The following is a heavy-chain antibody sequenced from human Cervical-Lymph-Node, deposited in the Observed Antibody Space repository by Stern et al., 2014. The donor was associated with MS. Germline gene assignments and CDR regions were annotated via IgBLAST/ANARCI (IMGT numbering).Heavy chain of an antibody. D-gene: IGHD3-22*01. CDR1: GGSISSGGYY. CDR2: IYYSGST. V-gene: IGHV4-31*03. CDR3: ARERRRGYYYGH. Sequence: VQLEESGPGLVKPSQTLSLTCTVSGGSISSGGYYWSWIRPHPGKGLEWIGYIYYSGSTYYNPSLKSRLTISVDMSKNQFSLKLSSVTAADTAVYYCARERRRGYYYGHWGQGTLVTVSS. J-gene: IGHJ4*02.